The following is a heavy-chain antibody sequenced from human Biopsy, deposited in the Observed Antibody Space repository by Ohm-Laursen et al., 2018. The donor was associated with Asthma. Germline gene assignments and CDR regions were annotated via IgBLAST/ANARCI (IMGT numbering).Heavy chain of an antibody. CDR3: AREAYDILTGYYGGGGMDV. CDR1: GYTFISYA. V-gene: IGHV1-18*01. CDR2: ISAYNGNT. D-gene: IGHD3-9*01. J-gene: IGHJ6*02. Sequence: ASAKVSCKASGYTFISYAIHWVRQAPGQRLEWMGWISAYNGNTNYAQKLQGRVTMTTDTSTSTAYMELRSLRSDDTAVYYCAREAYDILTGYYGGGGMDVWGQGTTVTVSS.